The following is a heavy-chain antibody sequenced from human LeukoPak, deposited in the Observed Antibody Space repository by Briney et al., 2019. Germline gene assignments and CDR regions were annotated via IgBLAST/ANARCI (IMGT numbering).Heavy chain of an antibody. CDR3: ARGGKWELLVGYYFDC. CDR2: INHSGST. CDR1: GGSFSGYY. V-gene: IGHV4-34*01. J-gene: IGHJ4*02. Sequence: PSETLSLTCAVYGGSFSGYYWSWIRQPPGKGLEWIGEINHSGSTNYNPSLKSRVTISVDTSKNQFSLKLSSVTAADTAVYYCARGGKWELLVGYYFDCWGQGTLVTVSS. D-gene: IGHD1-26*01.